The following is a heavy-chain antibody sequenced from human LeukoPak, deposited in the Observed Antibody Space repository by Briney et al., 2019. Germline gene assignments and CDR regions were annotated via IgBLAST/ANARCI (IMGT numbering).Heavy chain of an antibody. CDR3: ARASYYYDSSGYSQPFDY. CDR1: GGSISSYY. D-gene: IGHD3-22*01. CDR2: IYYSGST. J-gene: IGHJ4*02. Sequence: PSETLSLTCTVSGGSISSYYWSWIRQPPGKGLEWIGYIYYSGSTNYNPSLKSRVTISVDTSKNQFSLKLSSVTAADTAVYYCARASYYYDSSGYSQPFDYWGQGTLVTVSS. V-gene: IGHV4-59*01.